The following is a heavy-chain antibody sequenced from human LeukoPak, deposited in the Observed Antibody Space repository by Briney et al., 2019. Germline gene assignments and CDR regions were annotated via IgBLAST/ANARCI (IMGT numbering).Heavy chain of an antibody. J-gene: IGHJ4*02. CDR3: ARGESNYGSGIR. Sequence: SETLSLTCTVSGGSISSYYWSWIRQPPGKGLEWIGYIYYSGSTNYNPSLKSRVTISVDTSKNQFSLKLSSVTAADTAVYYCARGESNYGSGIRWGQGTLVTVSS. V-gene: IGHV4-59*01. CDR2: IYYSGST. CDR1: GGSISSYY. D-gene: IGHD3-10*01.